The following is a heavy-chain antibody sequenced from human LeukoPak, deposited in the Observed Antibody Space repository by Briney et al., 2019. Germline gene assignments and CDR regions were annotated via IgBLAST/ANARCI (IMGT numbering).Heavy chain of an antibody. CDR3: ARSYYGSGSYSHADY. D-gene: IGHD3-10*01. CDR2: INAGNGNT. CDR1: GYTFTSYA. J-gene: IGHJ4*02. V-gene: IGHV1-3*01. Sequence: ASVKVSCKASGYTFTSYAMHWVRQAPGQRLEWMGWINAGNGNTKYSQKSQGRVTITRDTSASTAYMELSSLRSEDTAVYYCARSYYGSGSYSHADYWGQGTLVTVSS.